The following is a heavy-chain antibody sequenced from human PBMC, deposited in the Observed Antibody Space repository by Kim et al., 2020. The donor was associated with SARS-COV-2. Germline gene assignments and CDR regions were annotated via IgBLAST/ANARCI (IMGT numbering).Heavy chain of an antibody. CDR2: INHSGST. CDR3: AKLHDYGDYLSVP. V-gene: IGHV4-34*01. J-gene: IGHJ5*02. CDR1: GGSFSGYY. D-gene: IGHD4-17*01. Sequence: SETLSLTCAVYGGSFSGYYWSWIRQPPGKGLEWIGEINHSGSTNYNPSLKSRVTISVDTSKNQFSLKLSSVTAADTAVYYCAKLHDYGDYLSVPWGQGTLVTVSS.